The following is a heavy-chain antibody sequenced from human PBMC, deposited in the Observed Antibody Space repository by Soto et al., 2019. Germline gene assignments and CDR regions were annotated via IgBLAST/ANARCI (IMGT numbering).Heavy chain of an antibody. CDR1: GYTFTSYA. CDR3: ARDSARLVFYYYYMDV. Sequence: GASVKVSCKASGYTFTSYAMHWVRQAPGQRLEWMGWINAGNGNTKYSQKFQGRVTITRDTSASTAYMELSSLRSEDTAVYYCARDSARLVFYYYYMDVWGKGTTVTVSS. D-gene: IGHD2-21*02. V-gene: IGHV1-3*01. J-gene: IGHJ6*03. CDR2: INAGNGNT.